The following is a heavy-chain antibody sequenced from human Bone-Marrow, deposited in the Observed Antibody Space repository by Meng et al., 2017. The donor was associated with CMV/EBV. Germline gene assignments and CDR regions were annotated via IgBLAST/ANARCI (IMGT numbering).Heavy chain of an antibody. CDR3: ATGWFDP. CDR1: GFTFSSYA. V-gene: IGHV3-30-3*01. CDR2: ISYDGSNK. Sequence: GGSLRLSCAASGFTFSSYAMSWVRQAPGKGLEWVAVISYDGSNKYYADSVKGRYTISRDNSKNTLYLQMNSLRAEDTAVYYCATGWFDPWGQGTLVTVSS. J-gene: IGHJ5*02.